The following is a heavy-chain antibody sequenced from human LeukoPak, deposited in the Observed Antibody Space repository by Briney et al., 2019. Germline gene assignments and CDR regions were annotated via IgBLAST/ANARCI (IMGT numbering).Heavy chain of an antibody. J-gene: IGHJ3*02. Sequence: ASVKVSCKAPGYTFTDYYMHWVRQAPGQGLEWMGWIVTNNGATNYAQNFKGRVTMTRDTSVSTGYVEVSGLRSDDTAVYYCARGGPHHGFDIWAQGTMVAVSS. CDR3: ARGGPHHGFDI. CDR2: IVTNNGAT. CDR1: GYTFTDYY. V-gene: IGHV1-2*02.